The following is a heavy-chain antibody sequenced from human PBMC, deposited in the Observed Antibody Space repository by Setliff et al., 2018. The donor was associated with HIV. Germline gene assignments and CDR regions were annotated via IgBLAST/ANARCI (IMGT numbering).Heavy chain of an antibody. D-gene: IGHD1-26*01. V-gene: IGHV3-21*05. CDR3: AAVFTGEPGRSLDY. CDR2: ISGSGSYI. Sequence: GGSLRLSCAASGFTFGSYDMNWVRQAPGKGLEWVSYISGSGSYIHYADSVKGRFTISRDNAKNSQYLLMSDLRAEDTAVYYCAAVFTGEPGRSLDYWGQGTPVTVSS. CDR1: GFTFGSYD. J-gene: IGHJ4*02.